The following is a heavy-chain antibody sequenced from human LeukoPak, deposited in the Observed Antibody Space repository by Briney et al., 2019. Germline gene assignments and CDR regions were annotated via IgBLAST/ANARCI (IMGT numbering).Heavy chain of an antibody. D-gene: IGHD1-1*01. CDR3: ARDWNYFSC. CDR2: FSSSNGSI. J-gene: IGHJ4*02. V-gene: IGHV3-21*01. CDR1: GFTFSSYS. Sequence: WGSLTLTCAASGFTFSSYSMNWVRKGPGQGLEWVSSFSSSNGSIDYADSVKGRFTISRDNAKNSLYLQMSSLIVEDTAVYYCARDWNYFSCWGQATLVTVSS.